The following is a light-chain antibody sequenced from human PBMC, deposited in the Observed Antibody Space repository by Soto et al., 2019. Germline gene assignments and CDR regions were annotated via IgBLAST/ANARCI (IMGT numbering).Light chain of an antibody. CDR2: DVS. V-gene: IGLV2-14*03. J-gene: IGLJ1*01. CDR3: SSYTSSNTYV. Sequence: QSALAQPASVSGSPGQSITIFCTGASSGVGAHNFVSWYQQHPGNAPKLLIYDVSNRPSGVSDHFSGSKSGNTASLTITGLQAEDEADYYCSSYTSSNTYVFGTGTKVTVL. CDR1: SSGVGAHNF.